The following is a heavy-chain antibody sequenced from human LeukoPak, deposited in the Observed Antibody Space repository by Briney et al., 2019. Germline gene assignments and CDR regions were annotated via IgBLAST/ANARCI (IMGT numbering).Heavy chain of an antibody. CDR3: AKSGTTSSWSPRVKTYFEY. V-gene: IGHV3-30*18. D-gene: IGHD6-13*01. CDR2: ISSDGSNK. CDR1: GFTYSSYG. J-gene: IGHJ4*02. Sequence: GRSLRLSCAASGFTYSSYGMQWVRQAPGKGLEWVAVISSDGSNKYYADSVKGRFTISRDISKSMIYLQMNSLRAEDTAVYYCAKSGTTSSWSPRVKTYFEYWGQGTLVTVSS.